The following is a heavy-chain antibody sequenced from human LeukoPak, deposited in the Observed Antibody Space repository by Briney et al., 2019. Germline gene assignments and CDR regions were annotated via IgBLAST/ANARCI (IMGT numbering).Heavy chain of an antibody. CDR3: ARTSEYSYGTWFDP. J-gene: IGHJ5*02. Sequence: SETLSLTCTVSGGSISSYYWNWIRQPAGKGLEWIGRIYTSGSTNYNPSLKSRVTMSVDTSKNQFSLKLTSVTAADTAVYYCARTSEYSYGTWFDPCGQGTLVTVSS. CDR2: IYTSGST. V-gene: IGHV4-4*07. D-gene: IGHD5-18*01. CDR1: GGSISSYY.